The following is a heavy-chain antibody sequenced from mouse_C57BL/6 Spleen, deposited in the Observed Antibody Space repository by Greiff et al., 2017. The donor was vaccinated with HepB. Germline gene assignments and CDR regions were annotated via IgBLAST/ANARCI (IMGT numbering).Heavy chain of an antibody. CDR1: GYTFTSYW. Sequence: QVQLKQPGAELVKPGASVKMSCKASGYTFTSYWITWVKQRPGQGLEWIGDIYPGSGSTNYNEKFKSKATLTVDTSSSTAYMQLSSLTSEDSAVYYCARGGDGYYYFDYWGQGTTLTVSS. V-gene: IGHV1-55*01. CDR3: ARGGDGYYYFDY. CDR2: IYPGSGST. D-gene: IGHD2-3*01. J-gene: IGHJ2*01.